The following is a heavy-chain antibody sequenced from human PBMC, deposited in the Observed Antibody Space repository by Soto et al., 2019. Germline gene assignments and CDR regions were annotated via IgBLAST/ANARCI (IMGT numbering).Heavy chain of an antibody. V-gene: IGHV3-21*01. J-gene: IGHJ4*02. Sequence: EVQLVESGGGLVKPGGSLRLSCAASGFTFSSYSMNWVRQAPGKGLEWVSSISSSSSYIYYADSVKGRFTISRDNAKNSLYPRMKSLRAEDTAVYYCARDDGGSGWSNDYWGQGTLVTVSS. D-gene: IGHD6-19*01. CDR2: ISSSSSYI. CDR3: ARDDGGSGWSNDY. CDR1: GFTFSSYS.